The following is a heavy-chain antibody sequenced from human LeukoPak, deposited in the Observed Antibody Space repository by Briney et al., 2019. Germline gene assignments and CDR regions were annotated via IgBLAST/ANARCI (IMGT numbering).Heavy chain of an antibody. CDR1: GGSISDHF. CDR2: IYYSGSM. CDR3: ARLDRYYYGMDV. Sequence: SETLSLTCTVSGGSISDHFWSWIRQPPGKGLEWIGYIYYSGSMNYNPSLKSRVTISIDTSKIQFSLTLSSVTAADTAVYYCARLDRYYYGMDVWGQGTTVTVSS. V-gene: IGHV4-59*11. D-gene: IGHD3/OR15-3a*01. J-gene: IGHJ6*02.